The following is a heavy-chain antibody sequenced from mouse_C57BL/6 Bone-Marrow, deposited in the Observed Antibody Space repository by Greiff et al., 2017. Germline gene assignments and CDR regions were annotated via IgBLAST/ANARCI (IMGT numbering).Heavy chain of an antibody. CDR2: IDPEDGDT. J-gene: IGHJ1*03. D-gene: IGHD1-1*01. CDR3: RFYAKWYFDV. CDR1: GFNIKDYY. Sequence: VQLKQSGAELVRPGASVKLSCTASGFNIKDYYMHWVKQRPEQGLEWIGRIDPEDGDTESAPKFQGKATMTADTSSNTAYLTLSSLTSEDTAVYYCRFYAKWYFDVWGTGTTVTVSS. V-gene: IGHV14-1*01.